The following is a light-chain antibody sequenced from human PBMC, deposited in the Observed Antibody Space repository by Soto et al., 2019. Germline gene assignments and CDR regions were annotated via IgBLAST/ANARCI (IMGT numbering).Light chain of an antibody. Sequence: EVVLTQSPCTLSLSPGERATLSCRASQSVITNLAWYQQKPGQAPRLLIYGASTRAAIIPARFSGSGSGTEFTLTISSLQSEDFAVYYCQQYNKWPRTFAQGTKVDIK. V-gene: IGKV3-15*01. CDR3: QQYNKWPRT. J-gene: IGKJ1*01. CDR2: GAS. CDR1: QSVITN.